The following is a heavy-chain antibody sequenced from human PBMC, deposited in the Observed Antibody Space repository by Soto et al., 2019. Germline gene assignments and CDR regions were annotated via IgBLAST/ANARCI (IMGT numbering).Heavy chain of an antibody. V-gene: IGHV1-58*01. J-gene: IGHJ3*02. CDR1: GFTFTNSA. CDR3: AATFYYDSSGYHQYNDAFDM. Sequence: SVKVSCKASGFTFTNSAVQWVRQARGQRLEWIGWIVVGSGNTHYAQKFQERVTITRDMSTNTAYMELSSLRSEDTAVYYCAATFYYDSSGYHQYNDAFDMWGQGTMVTVSS. CDR2: IVVGSGNT. D-gene: IGHD3-22*01.